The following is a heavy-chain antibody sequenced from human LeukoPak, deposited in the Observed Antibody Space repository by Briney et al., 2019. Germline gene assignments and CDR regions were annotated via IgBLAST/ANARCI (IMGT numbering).Heavy chain of an antibody. CDR3: AKGETMMDGGFDY. J-gene: IGHJ4*02. V-gene: IGHV3-23*01. Sequence: PGGSLRLSCAASGFTFSSYAMSWVRQAPGKGLEWVSAISGSGGSTYYADSVKGRFTISRDNSKNTLYLQMNSLRAGDTAVYYCAKGETMMDGGFDYWGQGALATVSS. D-gene: IGHD3-22*01. CDR2: ISGSGGST. CDR1: GFTFSSYA.